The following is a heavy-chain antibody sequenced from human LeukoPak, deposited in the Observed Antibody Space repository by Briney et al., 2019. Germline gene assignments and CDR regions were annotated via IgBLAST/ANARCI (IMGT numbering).Heavy chain of an antibody. CDR2: FDPEDGET. D-gene: IGHD3-22*01. Sequence: ASVKVSCKVSGYTLTELSMHWVRQAPGEGLEWMGGFDPEDGETIYAQKFQGRVTMTEDTSTDTAYMELSSLRSEDTAVYYCATKQRSRYYYDSSGSQYFDYWGQGTLVTVSS. CDR3: ATKQRSRYYYDSSGSQYFDY. V-gene: IGHV1-24*01. J-gene: IGHJ4*02. CDR1: GYTLTELS.